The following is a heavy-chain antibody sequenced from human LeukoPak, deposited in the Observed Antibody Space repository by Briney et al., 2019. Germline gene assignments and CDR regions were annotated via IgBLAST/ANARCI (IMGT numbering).Heavy chain of an antibody. CDR2: ISWNSGSI. D-gene: IGHD5-12*01. V-gene: IGHV3-9*01. CDR3: AKARGGYDKYYFDY. J-gene: IGHJ4*02. Sequence: PGGSLRLSCAASGFTFDYYAMHWVRQAPGKGLEWVSGISWNSGSIGYADSVKGRFTISRDNAKNSLYLQMNSLRAEDTALYYCAKARGGYDKYYFDYWGQGTLVTVSS. CDR1: GFTFDYYA.